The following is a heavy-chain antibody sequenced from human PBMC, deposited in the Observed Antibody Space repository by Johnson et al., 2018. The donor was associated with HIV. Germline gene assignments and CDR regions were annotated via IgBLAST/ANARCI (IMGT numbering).Heavy chain of an antibody. V-gene: IGHV3-33*05. CDR3: AKDRRSSSLDAFDI. Sequence: QVQLVESGGGVVQPGRSLRLSCAASGFTFSSYGMHWDRQAPGKGLEWVAVISYDGSNKYYEDSVKGRFTISRDNSKNTLYLQMNSLRAEDTAVYYCAKDRRSSSLDAFDIWGQGTMVTVSS. J-gene: IGHJ3*02. CDR1: GFTFSSYG. D-gene: IGHD6-13*01. CDR2: ISYDGSNK.